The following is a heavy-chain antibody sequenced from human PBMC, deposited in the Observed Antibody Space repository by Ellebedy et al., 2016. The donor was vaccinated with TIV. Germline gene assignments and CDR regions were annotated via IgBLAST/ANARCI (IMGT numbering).Heavy chain of an antibody. CDR1: GFTFSTYS. D-gene: IGHD2-2*01. V-gene: IGHV3-64*05. J-gene: IGHJ3*02. Sequence: GESLKISCSASGFTFSTYSIHWVRQAPGEGLEYVSTISTNGVTAYYADSVRARFIISRDNSRNSVYVQMSSLRAEDTAVYYCVRGGVPRGFDIWGQGTMVTVSS. CDR3: VRGGVPRGFDI. CDR2: ISTNGVTA.